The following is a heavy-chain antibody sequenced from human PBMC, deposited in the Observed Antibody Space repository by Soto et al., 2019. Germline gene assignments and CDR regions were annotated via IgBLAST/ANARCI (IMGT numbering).Heavy chain of an antibody. CDR3: ARERRYYYDSSGYGMDV. D-gene: IGHD3-22*01. CDR1: GGTFSSYT. J-gene: IGHJ6*02. Sequence: QVQLVQSGAEVKKPGSSVKVSCKASGGTFSSYTISWVRQAPGQGLEWMGRFIPILGIANYAQKFQGRVTITADKSTSTAYMELSSLRSEDTAVYYCARERRYYYDSSGYGMDVWGQGTTVTVSS. CDR2: FIPILGIA. V-gene: IGHV1-69*08.